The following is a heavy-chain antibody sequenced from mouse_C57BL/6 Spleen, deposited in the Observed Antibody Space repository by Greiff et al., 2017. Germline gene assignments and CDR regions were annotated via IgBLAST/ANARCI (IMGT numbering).Heavy chain of an antibody. CDR2: INPSTGGT. J-gene: IGHJ4*01. Sequence: VKLQQSGPELVKPGASVKISCKASGYSFTGYYMNWVKQSPEKSLEWIGEINPSTGGTTYNQKFKAKATLTVDKSSSPAYMQLKSLTSEYSAVYYCTRLGYYDYYAMDYWGQGTSVTVSS. CDR3: TRLGYYDYYAMDY. V-gene: IGHV1-42*01. D-gene: IGHD2-3*01. CDR1: GYSFTGYY.